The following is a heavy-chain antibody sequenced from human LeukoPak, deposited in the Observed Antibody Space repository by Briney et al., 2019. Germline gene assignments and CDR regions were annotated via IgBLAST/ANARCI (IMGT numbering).Heavy chain of an antibody. CDR3: ATDFYDTT. CDR1: GFTFSNAW. J-gene: IGHJ5*02. Sequence: SGGSLRLSCATSGFTFSNAWMNWVRQAPGKGLEWVGRIRSNSDGGTIDYAAPVKGRFALSRDDSKNTLYLQMNSLQTEDTAVYYCATDFYDTTWGQGTLVTVSS. V-gene: IGHV3-15*07. D-gene: IGHD3-22*01. CDR2: IRSNSDGGTI.